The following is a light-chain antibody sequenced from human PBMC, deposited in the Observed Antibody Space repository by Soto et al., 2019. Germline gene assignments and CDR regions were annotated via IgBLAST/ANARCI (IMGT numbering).Light chain of an antibody. J-gene: IGLJ1*01. CDR1: SSDIGVYNY. V-gene: IGLV2-14*01. Sequence: QSALTQPASVSGSPGQSITFSCTGTSSDIGVYNYVSWYQQHPGKAPKLMLYEVNNRPSGVSNRFSGSKSGNTASLTISGLQAEDEADYYCSSYTTSNTYVFGTGTKLTVL. CDR3: SSYTTSNTYV. CDR2: EVN.